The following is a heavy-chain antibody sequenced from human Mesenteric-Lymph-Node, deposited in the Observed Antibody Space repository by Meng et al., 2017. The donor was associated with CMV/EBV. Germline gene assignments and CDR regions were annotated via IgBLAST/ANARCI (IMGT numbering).Heavy chain of an antibody. CDR3: ARGFSTGWGY. CDR2: ISSSSSII. Sequence: GESLKIPCAASGFTFSSYAMNWVRQAPGKGLEWVSNISSSSSIIYYADSVKGRFTISRDKNSLYLQMNSLRAEDTAVYYCARGFSTGWGYWGQGILVTVSS. J-gene: IGHJ4*02. V-gene: IGHV3-48*01. D-gene: IGHD2-2*01. CDR1: GFTFSSYA.